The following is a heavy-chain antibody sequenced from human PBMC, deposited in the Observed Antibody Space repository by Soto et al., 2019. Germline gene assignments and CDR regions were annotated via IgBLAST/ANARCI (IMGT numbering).Heavy chain of an antibody. CDR1: GFTFIDYY. CDR3: ARDVDADFRTDFDY. CDR2: ISGNGEII. V-gene: IGHV3-11*01. J-gene: IGHJ4*02. D-gene: IGHD4-17*01. Sequence: RGSLRLSCAASGFTFIDYYIHWILRAPGKGLEWISYISGNGEIIQYAASARGRFTISRDNAENSVYLEMDSLRAEDTALYYCARDVDADFRTDFDYWGRGTLVTVSS.